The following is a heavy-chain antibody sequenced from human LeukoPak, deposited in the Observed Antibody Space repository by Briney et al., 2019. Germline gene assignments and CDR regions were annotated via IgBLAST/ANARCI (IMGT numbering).Heavy chain of an antibody. Sequence: TGGSLRLSCAASGFTFSDYWMSWVRQAPGKGLEWVANIKPDGSQIYYVGSVKGRFTISRDNAKGSLNLQMNSLRAEDTAVYYCARDAVVTDCWGQGTLVTVSS. J-gene: IGHJ4*02. CDR1: GFTFSDYW. CDR2: IKPDGSQI. CDR3: ARDAVVTDC. V-gene: IGHV3-7*01. D-gene: IGHD2-21*02.